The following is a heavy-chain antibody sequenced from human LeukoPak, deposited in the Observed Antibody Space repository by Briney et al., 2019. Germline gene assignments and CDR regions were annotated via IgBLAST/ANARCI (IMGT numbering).Heavy chain of an antibody. CDR1: GFTFSSYG. CDR2: IQYDGSNE. V-gene: IGHV3-30*02. J-gene: IGHJ3*02. Sequence: GGSLRLSCAASGFTFSSYGMHWVRQAPGKGLEWVAYIQYDGSNEQFADSVKGRFSISRDSSKNILYLQVNSLRAEDTAVYYCARVTANNGYARDAFDIWGQGTMVTVSS. D-gene: IGHD5-12*01. CDR3: ARVTANNGYARDAFDI.